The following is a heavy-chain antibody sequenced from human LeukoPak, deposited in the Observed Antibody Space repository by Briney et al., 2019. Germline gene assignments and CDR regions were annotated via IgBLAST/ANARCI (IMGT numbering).Heavy chain of an antibody. V-gene: IGHV3-30*18. Sequence: GRSLRLSCAASGFTLSDYGMHWVRQAPGKGLEWVAVVSYDGTNEKYADPVKGRFTISRDNSKNTLSLQMNSLRADDTAVYYCAKDWANGDYIDHWGQGTLVTVSS. J-gene: IGHJ4*02. CDR3: AKDWANGDYIDH. D-gene: IGHD2-8*01. CDR2: VSYDGTNE. CDR1: GFTLSDYG.